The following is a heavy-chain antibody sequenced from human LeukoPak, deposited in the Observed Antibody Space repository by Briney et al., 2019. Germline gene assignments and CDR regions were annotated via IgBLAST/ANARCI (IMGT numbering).Heavy chain of an antibody. D-gene: IGHD1-14*01. Sequence: GGSLRLSCAASGFAFSNYNMNWVRQAPGKGLEWVSYISSSSHSIYYADSVKGRFTVSRDNAQDSLYLQLNNLKAGDTAVYYCARALTGDALDLWGKGTMVTVSS. CDR3: ARALTGDALDL. V-gene: IGHV3-48*01. CDR1: GFAFSNYN. CDR2: ISSSSHSI. J-gene: IGHJ3*01.